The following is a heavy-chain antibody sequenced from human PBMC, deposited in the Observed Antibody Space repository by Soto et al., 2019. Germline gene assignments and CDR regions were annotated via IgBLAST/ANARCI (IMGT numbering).Heavy chain of an antibody. J-gene: IGHJ6*02. CDR2: INTYNCNT. CDR1: GYTFTSYG. CDR3: AMVEVYVTPSPQDV. Sequence: QVQLVQSGAEVKNPGASVKVSCKASGYTFTSYGIGWARQAPGQGLEWMGWINTYNCNTNYAQNVQGRVTLTTDTSTSTAYMELRSLRSNDPAIYYCAMVEVYVTPSPQDVWGQGTTVIVSS. V-gene: IGHV1-18*01. D-gene: IGHD2-15*01.